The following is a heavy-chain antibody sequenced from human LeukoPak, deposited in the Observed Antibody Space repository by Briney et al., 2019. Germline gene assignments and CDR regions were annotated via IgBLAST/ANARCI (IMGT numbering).Heavy chain of an antibody. CDR2: INHSGST. CDR1: GVSFSGYY. Sequence: SETLSLTCAVYGVSFSGYYWSWIRHPPGKGLEWIGEINHSGSTNYNPSLKSRVTISVDTSKNQFSLKLSSVTAADTAVYYCARLSPGRFYYYYYMDVWGKGTTVTVSS. J-gene: IGHJ6*03. V-gene: IGHV4-34*01. D-gene: IGHD1-26*01. CDR3: ARLSPGRFYYYYYMDV.